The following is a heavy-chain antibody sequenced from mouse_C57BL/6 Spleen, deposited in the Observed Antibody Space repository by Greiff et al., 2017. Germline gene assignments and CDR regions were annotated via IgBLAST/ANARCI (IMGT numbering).Heavy chain of an antibody. CDR3: ARNYGSSYRYWYVDV. J-gene: IGHJ1*03. CDR2: IDPSDSYT. V-gene: IGHV1-59*01. CDR1: GYTFTSYW. D-gene: IGHD1-1*01. Sequence: QVQLQQPGAELVRPGTSVKLSCKASGYTFTSYWMHWVKQRPGQGLEWIGVIDPSDSYTNYNQKFKGKATLTVDTSSRTAYMQLSSLTSEDSAVYYCARNYGSSYRYWYVDVWGTGTTVTVSS.